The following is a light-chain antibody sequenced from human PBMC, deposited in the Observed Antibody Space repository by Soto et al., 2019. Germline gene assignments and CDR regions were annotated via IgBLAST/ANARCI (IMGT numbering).Light chain of an antibody. Sequence: DIQMTQSPSSLSASVGDRVTITCRASQSISSYLHWYQQKPGKAPKLLIYAASSLQSGVPSRFSSSRSGTDFTLTISSLQPEDFATYYCQRSFSTPLTFGGGTKAEIK. CDR3: QRSFSTPLT. CDR1: QSISSY. CDR2: AAS. V-gene: IGKV1-39*01. J-gene: IGKJ4*01.